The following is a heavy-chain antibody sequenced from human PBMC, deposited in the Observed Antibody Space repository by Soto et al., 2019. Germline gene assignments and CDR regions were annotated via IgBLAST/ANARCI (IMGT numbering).Heavy chain of an antibody. Sequence: QVQLVQSGAEVRKPGASVKVSCKAYGYTFTSYYLHWVRQAPGQGLEWMGMITPSDGSRTYAQEFKGRGTITRATPTSTAYQDMSSLRSEDTTVYYCARAIPRDIEGPIMYFDYGGQGTLVTVSS. CDR3: ARAIPRDIEGPIMYFDY. CDR1: GYTFTSYY. D-gene: IGHD3-16*01. J-gene: IGHJ4*02. CDR2: ITPSDGSR. V-gene: IGHV1-46*01.